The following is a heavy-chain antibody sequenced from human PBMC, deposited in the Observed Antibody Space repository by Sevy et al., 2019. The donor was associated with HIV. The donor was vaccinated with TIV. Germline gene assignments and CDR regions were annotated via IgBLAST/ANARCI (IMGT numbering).Heavy chain of an antibody. D-gene: IGHD5-12*01. V-gene: IGHV3-21*01. CDR2: ISSSSSYI. Sequence: GGSLRLSCAASGFTFSSYSMNWVRQAPGKGLEWVSYISSSSSYIYYADSVKGRFTISRDNAKNSLYLQMNSLRAEDTAVYYCARDQLRWLQLPVDYWGQGTLVTVSS. CDR3: ARDQLRWLQLPVDY. J-gene: IGHJ4*02. CDR1: GFTFSSYS.